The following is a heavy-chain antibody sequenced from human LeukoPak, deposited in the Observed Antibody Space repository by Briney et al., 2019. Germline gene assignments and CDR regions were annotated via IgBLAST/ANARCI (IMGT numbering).Heavy chain of an antibody. V-gene: IGHV4-59*11. CDR1: GGSISSHY. J-gene: IGHJ4*02. D-gene: IGHD3-22*01. Sequence: SETLSLTCIVSGGSISSHYWSWIRQPPGKGLEYIGYIYYSGSTDYNPSLKSRVTISLDTSKNQFSLNLTSVTAADTAVYYCARRSGVLDSRDSRYYFDHWGQGTLVTVSS. CDR2: IYYSGST. CDR3: ARRSGVLDSRDSRYYFDH.